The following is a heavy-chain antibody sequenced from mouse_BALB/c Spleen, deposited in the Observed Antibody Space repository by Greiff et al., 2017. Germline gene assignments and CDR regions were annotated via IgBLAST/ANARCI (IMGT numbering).Heavy chain of an antibody. J-gene: IGHJ1*01. Sequence: SGTVLARPGASVKMSCKASGYSFTSYWMHWVKQRPGQGLEWIGAIYPGNSDTSYNQKFKGKAKLTAVTSASTAYMELSSLTNEDSAVYYCTREGSYRWYFDVWGAGTTVTVSS. V-gene: IGHV1-5*01. D-gene: IGHD1-1*02. CDR2: IYPGNSDT. CDR1: GYSFTSYW. CDR3: TREGSYRWYFDV.